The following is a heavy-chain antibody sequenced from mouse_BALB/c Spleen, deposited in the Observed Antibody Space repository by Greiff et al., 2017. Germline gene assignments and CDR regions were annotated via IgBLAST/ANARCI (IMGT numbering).Heavy chain of an antibody. D-gene: IGHD1-1*01. Sequence: VHLVESGPGLVAPSQSLSITCTVSGFSLTSYGVHWVRQPPGKGLEWLGVIWAGGSTNYNSALMSRLSISKDNSKSQVFLKMNSLQTDDTAMYYCARGLITTVVAPFDYWGQGTTLTVSS. V-gene: IGHV2-9*02. CDR3: ARGLITTVVAPFDY. J-gene: IGHJ2*01. CDR1: GFSLTSYG. CDR2: IWAGGST.